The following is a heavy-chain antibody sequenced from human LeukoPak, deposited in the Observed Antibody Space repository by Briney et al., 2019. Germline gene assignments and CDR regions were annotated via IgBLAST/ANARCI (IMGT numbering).Heavy chain of an antibody. V-gene: IGHV3-7*01. CDR1: GFTFSSYW. CDR3: AREGNDFWSGYYGGLFDY. CDR2: INQDGSEK. Sequence: PGGSLRLSCAASGFTFSSYWMTWARQAPGKGLEGLPNINQDGSEKYYVDSVKGRFTISRDNAKNSLYLQMNSLRAEDTAVYYCAREGNDFWSGYYGGLFDYWGQGTLVTVSS. D-gene: IGHD3-3*01. J-gene: IGHJ4*02.